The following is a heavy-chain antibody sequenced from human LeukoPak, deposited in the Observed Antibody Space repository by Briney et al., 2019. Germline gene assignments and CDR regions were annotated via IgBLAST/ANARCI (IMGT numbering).Heavy chain of an antibody. J-gene: IGHJ4*02. CDR2: IYYSGST. CDR3: AGYSSGEGLDY. D-gene: IGHD6-19*01. V-gene: IGHV4-59*01. CDR1: GGSISSYY. Sequence: SETLSLTCTVSGGSISSYYWSWIRQPPGKGLEWIGYIYYSGSTNYNPSLKSRVTTSVDTSKNQFSLKLSSVTAADTAVYYCAGYSSGEGLDYWGQGTLVTVSS.